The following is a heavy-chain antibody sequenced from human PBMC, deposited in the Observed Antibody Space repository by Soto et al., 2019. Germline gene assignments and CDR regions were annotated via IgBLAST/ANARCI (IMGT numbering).Heavy chain of an antibody. CDR2: ISSSSSII. CDR3: ARRALEQWLANWYFDL. V-gene: IGHV3-48*01. J-gene: IGHJ2*01. Sequence: PGGSLRLSCAAFGLTFSTSSMNWVRQAPGKGLEWISYISSSSSIIYYADSVKGRFTISRDNAKNSLYLQMNSLRAEDTAVYYCARRALEQWLANWYFDLWGRGTLVTVSS. CDR1: GLTFSTSS. D-gene: IGHD6-19*01.